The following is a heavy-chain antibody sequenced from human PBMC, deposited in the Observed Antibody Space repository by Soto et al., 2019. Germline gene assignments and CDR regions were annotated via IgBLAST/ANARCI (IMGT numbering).Heavy chain of an antibody. D-gene: IGHD3-9*01. J-gene: IGHJ6*02. V-gene: IGHV1-69*06. Sequence: SVKVSCRASGGTFRSYAISWVRQAPGQGLEWMGGIIPIFGTANYAQKFQGRVTITADKSTSTASMELSSLRSEDTAVYYCARGTDDILTGYSRVYYYYGMDVWGQGTTVTVSS. CDR2: IIPIFGTA. CDR1: GGTFRSYA. CDR3: ARGTDDILTGYSRVYYYYGMDV.